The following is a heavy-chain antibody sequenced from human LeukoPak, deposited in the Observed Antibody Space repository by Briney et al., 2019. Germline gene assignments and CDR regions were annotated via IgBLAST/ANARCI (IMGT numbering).Heavy chain of an antibody. CDR1: GGSISSYY. V-gene: IGHV4-4*07. D-gene: IGHD3-10*01. CDR3: AGFSERITMVRGVPAPLDY. Sequence: SETLSLTCTVSGGSISSYYWSWIRQPAGKGLEWIGRIYTSGSTNYNPSLKSRVTMSVDTSKNQFSLKLSSVTAADTAVYYCAGFSERITMVRGVPAPLDYWGQGTLVTVSS. J-gene: IGHJ4*02. CDR2: IYTSGST.